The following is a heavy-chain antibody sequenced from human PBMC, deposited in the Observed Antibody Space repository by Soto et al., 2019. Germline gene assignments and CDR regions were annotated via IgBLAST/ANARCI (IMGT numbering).Heavy chain of an antibody. J-gene: IGHJ6*03. V-gene: IGHV3-30*18. CDR3: AKDGPGPTHHYFFYYMDV. Sequence: QVQLEESGGGVVQPGRSLRLSCAASGFIFSSSAMHWVRQAPGKGLEWVAVISYDGSNKYYAGSVKGRFTISRDNSKNTLYLQVNSLRAEDTAVYYCAKDGPGPTHHYFFYYMDVWGKGTTVTVSS. D-gene: IGHD1-1*01. CDR1: GFIFSSSA. CDR2: ISYDGSNK.